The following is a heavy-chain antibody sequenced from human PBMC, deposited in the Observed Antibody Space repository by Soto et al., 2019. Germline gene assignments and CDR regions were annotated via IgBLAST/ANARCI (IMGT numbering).Heavy chain of an antibody. CDR3: ARDGPHFDVDV. CDR2: HSNDGITK. CDR1: GSTFSSSG. D-gene: IGHD3-9*01. J-gene: IGHJ6*02. Sequence: QLVESVGGVVQPGRSLRLSCAASGSTFSSSGWHWVRQAPGKGLEWVAFHSNDGITKNYADSVKGRFTISRDNSKNTVFLQIDSLRGDDTAVYYCARDGPHFDVDVWGQGTTVTVSS. V-gene: IGHV3-30*03.